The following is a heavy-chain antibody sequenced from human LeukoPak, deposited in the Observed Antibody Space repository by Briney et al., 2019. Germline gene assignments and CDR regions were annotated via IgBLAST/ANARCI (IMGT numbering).Heavy chain of an antibody. CDR3: AKVWDFWSGYTDAFDI. Sequence: PGGSLRLSCAASGFTFSSYSMTWVRQAPGKGLEWVSSISSSSSYIYYADSVKGRFTISRDNSKNTLYLQMNSLRAEDTAVYYCAKVWDFWSGYTDAFDIWGQGTMVTVSS. J-gene: IGHJ3*02. V-gene: IGHV3-21*04. CDR1: GFTFSSYS. CDR2: ISSSSSYI. D-gene: IGHD3-3*01.